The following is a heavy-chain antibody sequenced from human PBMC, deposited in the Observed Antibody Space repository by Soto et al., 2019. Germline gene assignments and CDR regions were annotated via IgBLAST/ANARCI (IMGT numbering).Heavy chain of an antibody. J-gene: IGHJ6*02. CDR3: ARTSGSQLWFGELLTAHPGQQMEYPAKGVKYYYRMDV. D-gene: IGHD3-10*01. Sequence: SVKVSCKASGGTFSSYAISWVRQAPGQGLEWVGGIIPIFGTANYAQKFQGRVTITADKSTSTAYMELSSLRSEDTAVYSCARTSGSQLWFGELLTAHPGQQMEYPAKGVKYYYRMDVWGQGTTVTVSS. CDR1: GGTFSSYA. V-gene: IGHV1-69*06. CDR2: IIPIFGTA.